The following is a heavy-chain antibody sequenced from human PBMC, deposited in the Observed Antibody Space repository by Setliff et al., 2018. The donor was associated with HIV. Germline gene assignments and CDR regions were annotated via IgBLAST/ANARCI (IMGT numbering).Heavy chain of an antibody. CDR2: ISPIGGTT. CDR1: GYTFTSHY. J-gene: IGHJ3*02. Sequence: ASVKVSCKASGYTFTSHYMYWVRQAPGQGLEWMGIISPIGGTTRYAQKFQGRVTMTRDTSTSTIYMELSSLRSDDTAVYYCARDRDSRAWTDNDAFDIWGQGTMVTVSS. V-gene: IGHV1-46*01. D-gene: IGHD6-19*01. CDR3: ARDRDSRAWTDNDAFDI.